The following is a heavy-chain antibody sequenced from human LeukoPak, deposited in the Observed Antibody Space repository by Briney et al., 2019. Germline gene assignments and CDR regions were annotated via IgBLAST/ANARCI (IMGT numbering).Heavy chain of an antibody. CDR2: IVVGSGNT. J-gene: IGHJ5*02. CDR1: GFTFTSSA. Sequence: GASVKVSCKASGFTFTSSAMQWVRQARGQRLEWIGWIVVGSGNTNYAQKFQGRATMTRDMSTSTVYMELSSLRSEDTAVYYCAREKGAAAGMNWFDPWGQGTLVTVSS. D-gene: IGHD6-13*01. V-gene: IGHV1-58*02. CDR3: AREKGAAAGMNWFDP.